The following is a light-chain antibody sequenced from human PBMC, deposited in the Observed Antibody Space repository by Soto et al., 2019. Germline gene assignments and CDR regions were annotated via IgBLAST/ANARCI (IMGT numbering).Light chain of an antibody. CDR1: QSVSSSY. CDR3: QQSGSSSWT. J-gene: IGKJ1*01. CDR2: GAS. V-gene: IGKV3-20*01. Sequence: EIVLTQSPGTLSLSPGERATLSCRASQSVSSSYLAWYQQKPGQAPRLLIYGASSRATGIPDRFSGSGSGTDFTLTISRLEPEDFPVYYCQQSGSSSWTFGQGTKV.